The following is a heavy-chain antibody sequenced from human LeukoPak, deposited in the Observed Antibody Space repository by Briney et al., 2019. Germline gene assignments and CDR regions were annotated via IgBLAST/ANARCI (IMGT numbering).Heavy chain of an antibody. Sequence: PSETLSLTCSVSGGAISNGTYYWSWLRQPAGKGLEWIGRIATSGSTDYNPSLKSRVTISVDTSKNQFSLILISVTAADTAMYYCAVARGVRGAGNWFDLWGEGTLVTVSS. J-gene: IGHJ5*02. V-gene: IGHV4-61*02. CDR1: GGAISNGTYY. D-gene: IGHD3-10*01. CDR3: AVARGVRGAGNWFDL. CDR2: IATSGST.